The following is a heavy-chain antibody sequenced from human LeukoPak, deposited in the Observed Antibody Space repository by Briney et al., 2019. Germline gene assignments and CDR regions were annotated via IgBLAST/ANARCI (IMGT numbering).Heavy chain of an antibody. CDR3: AREVVLMVYASHYYYYGMDV. J-gene: IGHJ6*02. CDR2: IIPIFGTA. D-gene: IGHD2-8*01. CDR1: GGTFSSYA. V-gene: IGHV1-69*13. Sequence: SVKVSCKASGGTFSSYAISWVRQAPGQGLEWMGGIIPIFGTANYAQKFQGRVTITADESTSTAYMELSSLRSEDTAVYYCAREVVLMVYASHYYYYGMDVWGQGTTVTVSS.